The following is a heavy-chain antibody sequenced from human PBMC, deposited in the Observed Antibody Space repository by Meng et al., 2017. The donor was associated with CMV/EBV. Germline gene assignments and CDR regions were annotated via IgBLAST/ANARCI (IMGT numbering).Heavy chain of an antibody. Sequence: SVNVSCKASGGTFSSYAISWVRQAPGQGLEWMGGIIPIFGPANYAQKFQGRVTITTDESTSTAYMELSSLRSEDTAVYYCASILGSFGGGGNYADYYYGMDVWGQGTTVTVSS. J-gene: IGHJ6*02. CDR2: IIPIFGPA. D-gene: IGHD1-7*01. CDR3: ASILGSFGGGGNYADYYYGMDV. V-gene: IGHV1-69*05. CDR1: GGTFSSYA.